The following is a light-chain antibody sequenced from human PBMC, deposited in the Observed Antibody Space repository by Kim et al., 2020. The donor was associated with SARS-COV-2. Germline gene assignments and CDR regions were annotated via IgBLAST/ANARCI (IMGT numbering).Light chain of an antibody. J-gene: IGKJ1*01. Sequence: EIVMTQSPTTLSVSPGETATLSCRASHSVSSNLAWYQQKPGQAPRLLISGASTRATGIPDRFSGSGSGTEFTLTISSLQSEDSAVYYCHHYNHWPRTFGQGTKVDIK. CDR2: GAS. V-gene: IGKV3-15*01. CDR1: HSVSSN. CDR3: HHYNHWPRT.